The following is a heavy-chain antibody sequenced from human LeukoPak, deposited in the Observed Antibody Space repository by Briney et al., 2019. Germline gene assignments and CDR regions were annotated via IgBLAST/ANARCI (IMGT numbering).Heavy chain of an antibody. Sequence: SETLSLTCAVSGGSISSGGYSWSWIRQPPGKGLEWIVYIYHSGSTNYNPSLKSRVTISVDTSRNQFSLKLSSVTAADTAVYYCAGGPTFCVVVDCNGFFDYWGQGTLVTVSS. J-gene: IGHJ4*02. CDR1: GGSISSGGYS. CDR2: IYHSGST. CDR3: AGGPTFCVVVDCNGFFDY. D-gene: IGHD2-21*01. V-gene: IGHV4-30-2*01.